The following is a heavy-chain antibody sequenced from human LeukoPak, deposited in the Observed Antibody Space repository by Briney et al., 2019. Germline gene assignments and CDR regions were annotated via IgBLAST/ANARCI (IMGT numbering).Heavy chain of an antibody. V-gene: IGHV3-7*01. Sequence: GGSLRLSCAASGFTFGGYWMSWARQAPGRGLEWVANINPDGSIKYYVDSIKGRFTISRDNAKNSLYLQMNSLRAEDTAVYYCASGFLQWLYWGQGTLVTVSS. CDR2: INPDGSIK. CDR1: GFTFGGYW. J-gene: IGHJ4*02. D-gene: IGHD3-3*01. CDR3: ASGFLQWLY.